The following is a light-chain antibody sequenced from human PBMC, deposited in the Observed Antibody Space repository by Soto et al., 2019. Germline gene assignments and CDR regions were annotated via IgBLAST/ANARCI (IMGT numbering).Light chain of an antibody. V-gene: IGLV1-40*01. CDR2: TDT. J-gene: IGLJ1*01. CDR3: QSYDSSLRRV. CDR1: SCNIGAGYD. Sequence: QSGLTQPPSGSGAPGQRITISCAGSSCNIGAGYDVHWYQQLPGSAPKLLIYTDTNRPSGVPDRFSGSKSGTSASLDITGLQAEDEADYYCQSYDSSLRRVFGSGTKVT.